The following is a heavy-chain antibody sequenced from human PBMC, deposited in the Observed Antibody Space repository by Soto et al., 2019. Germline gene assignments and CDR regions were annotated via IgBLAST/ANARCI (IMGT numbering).Heavy chain of an antibody. D-gene: IGHD2-2*01. V-gene: IGHV4-59*01. Sequence: SYNLPLTCTVSGESNSKSYWSWLRQPPGKELEWIGFIFHNGRSLDYNPSFKSRATISIDTSETQFSLQLNSVTAADKAIYYCARYSSASCHPAYFFDYWGQVTPVIVYS. CDR2: IFHNGRS. CDR3: ARYSSASCHPAYFFDY. J-gene: IGHJ4*02. CDR1: GESNSKSY.